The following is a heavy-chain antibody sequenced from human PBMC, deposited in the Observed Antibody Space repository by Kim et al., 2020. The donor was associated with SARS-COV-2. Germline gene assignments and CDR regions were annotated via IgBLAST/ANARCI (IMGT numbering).Heavy chain of an antibody. D-gene: IGHD3-22*01. Sequence: GGSLRLSCAASGFTFSSYDMNWVRQAPGKGLEWVSAISGSGVTTYYADSVKGRFTISRDNSKNTLYLQMNSLRAEDTAVYYCAKGSGDDSEGYWGQGTLVTVSS. CDR3: AKGSGDDSEGY. J-gene: IGHJ4*02. V-gene: IGHV3-23*01. CDR1: GFTFSSYD. CDR2: ISGSGVTT.